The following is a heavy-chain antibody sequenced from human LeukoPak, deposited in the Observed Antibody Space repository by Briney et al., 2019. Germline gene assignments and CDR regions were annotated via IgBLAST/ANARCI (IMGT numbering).Heavy chain of an antibody. CDR3: ARAARMISDAFDI. CDR1: GGSISSGSYY. V-gene: IGHV4-61*02. Sequence: PSQTLSLTCTVSGGSISSGSYYWSWIRQPAGKGLEWIGRIYTSGSTNYNPSLKSRVTMSVDTSKNQFSLKLSSVTAADTAVYYCARAARMISDAFDIWGQGTMVTVSS. J-gene: IGHJ3*02. D-gene: IGHD3-22*01. CDR2: IYTSGST.